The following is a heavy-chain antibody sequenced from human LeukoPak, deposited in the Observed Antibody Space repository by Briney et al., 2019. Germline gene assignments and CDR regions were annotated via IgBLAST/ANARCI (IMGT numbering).Heavy chain of an antibody. CDR2: INSDGSST. CDR1: GFTFSSCW. CDR3: ATGQGHGMDV. J-gene: IGHJ6*02. V-gene: IGHV3-74*01. D-gene: IGHD1-14*01. Sequence: GGSLRLSCAASGFTFSSCWMHWVRQAPGKGLVWVSRINSDGSSTSYADSVKGRFTISRDNAKNTLYLQMNGLRAEDTAVYYCATGQGHGMDVWGQGTTVTVSS.